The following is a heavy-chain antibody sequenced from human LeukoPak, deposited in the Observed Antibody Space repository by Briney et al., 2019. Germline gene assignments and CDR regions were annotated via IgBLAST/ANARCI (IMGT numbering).Heavy chain of an antibody. CDR2: IYYSGNT. D-gene: IGHD3-10*01. Sequence: SETLSLTCTVSAASISSSTYYWGWIRQPPGKGLEWIGTIYYSGNTHYNPSLKGRVTISLDTSKNQFSLKLSSVTAADTAVYYCARHVWGYGSGSSAARLPYYYYYMDVWGRGTTVTVSS. CDR1: AASISSSTYY. CDR3: ARHVWGYGSGSSAARLPYYYYYMDV. V-gene: IGHV4-39*01. J-gene: IGHJ6*03.